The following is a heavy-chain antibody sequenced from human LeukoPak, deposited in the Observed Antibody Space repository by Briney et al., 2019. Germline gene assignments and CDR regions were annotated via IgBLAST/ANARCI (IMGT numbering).Heavy chain of an antibody. J-gene: IGHJ4*02. CDR3: ARAPNYYDSSGYHDY. CDR2: ISSSSSYI. D-gene: IGHD3-22*01. Sequence: TGGSLRLSCAASGFTFSSYSMTWVRQAPGKGLEWVSSISSSSSYIYYADSVKGRFTISRDNAKNSLYLQMNSLRAEDTAVYYCARAPNYYDSSGYHDYWGQGTLVTVSS. V-gene: IGHV3-21*01. CDR1: GFTFSSYS.